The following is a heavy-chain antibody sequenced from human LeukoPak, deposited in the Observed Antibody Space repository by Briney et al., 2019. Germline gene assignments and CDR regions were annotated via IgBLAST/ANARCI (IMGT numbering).Heavy chain of an antibody. D-gene: IGHD6-19*01. CDR3: AKAGSGWYFSFDY. CDR2: ISGSGGST. CDR1: GFTFSSYS. V-gene: IGHV3-23*01. J-gene: IGHJ4*02. Sequence: GGSLRLSCAASGFTFSSYSMNWVRQAPGKGLEWVSAISGSGGSTYYADSVKGRFTISRDNSKNTLYLQMNSLRAEDTAVYYCAKAGSGWYFSFDYWGQGTLVTVSS.